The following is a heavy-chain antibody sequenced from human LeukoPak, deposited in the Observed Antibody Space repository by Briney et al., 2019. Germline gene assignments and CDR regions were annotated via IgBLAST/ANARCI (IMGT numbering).Heavy chain of an antibody. CDR2: IYHSGST. CDR1: GYSISSGYY. D-gene: IGHD1-26*01. Sequence: PSETLSLTCTVSGYSISSGYYWGWIRQPPGKGLEWIGSIYHSGSTYYNPSLKSRVTISVDTSKNQFSLKLSSVTAADTAVYYCASIVGATRSGAFDIWGQGTMVTVSS. V-gene: IGHV4-38-2*02. J-gene: IGHJ3*02. CDR3: ASIVGATRSGAFDI.